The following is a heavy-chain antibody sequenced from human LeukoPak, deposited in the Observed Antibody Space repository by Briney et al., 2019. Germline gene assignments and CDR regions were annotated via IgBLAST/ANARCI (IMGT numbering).Heavy chain of an antibody. CDR2: IYYSGST. D-gene: IGHD3-9*01. CDR3: ARYRAAGYGYYFDY. Sequence: KPSETLSLTCTVSGGSISSNTYYWSWIRQPPGKGLEWIGYIYYSGSTNYNPSLKSRVTISVDTSKNQFSLKLSSVTAADTAVYYCARYRAAGYGYYFDYWGQGTLVTVSS. V-gene: IGHV4-61*01. J-gene: IGHJ4*02. CDR1: GGSISSNTYY.